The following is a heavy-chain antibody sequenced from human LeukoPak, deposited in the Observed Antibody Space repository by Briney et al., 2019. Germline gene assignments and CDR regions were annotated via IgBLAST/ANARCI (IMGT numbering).Heavy chain of an antibody. Sequence: PGGSLRLSCAVSGFTFSNFAMSWVRQAPGKGLEWVSAISGSGGSTYYADSVKGRFTISRDNSKNTLYLQMNSLRAEDTAVYYCAKGPGAVVQTGYFQHWGQGTLVTVSS. J-gene: IGHJ1*01. CDR1: GFTFSNFA. CDR2: ISGSGGST. D-gene: IGHD6-19*01. CDR3: AKGPGAVVQTGYFQH. V-gene: IGHV3-23*01.